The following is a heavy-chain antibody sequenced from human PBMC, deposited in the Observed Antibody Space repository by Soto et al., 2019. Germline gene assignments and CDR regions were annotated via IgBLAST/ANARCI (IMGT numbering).Heavy chain of an antibody. J-gene: IGHJ4*02. D-gene: IGHD6-19*01. V-gene: IGHV1-18*01. CDR2: ISAYNGHT. Sequence: ASVKVSCKASGYTFTSYGFSWVRQAPGQGLEWMGWISAYNGHTNYAQKFQGRVTMTTDTSTSTAYMELRSLRSDDTAVYYCERNSSGWTDIDYWGQGSLVTVSS. CDR1: GYTFTSYG. CDR3: ERNSSGWTDIDY.